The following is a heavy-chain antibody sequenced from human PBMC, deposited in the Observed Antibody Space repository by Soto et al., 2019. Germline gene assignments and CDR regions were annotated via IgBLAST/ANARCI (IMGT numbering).Heavy chain of an antibody. J-gene: IGHJ4*02. CDR3: ARDGITMIRGITVLDF. CDR2: ISSSSDYM. Sequence: PGGSLRLSCVASGFTFSSSRMNWVRQAPGKGLEWVSFISSSSDYMYYADSVKGRFTVSRDNAKNSLYLQMDSLRAEDTAVYYCARDGITMIRGITVLDFWGQGTLVTVSS. D-gene: IGHD3-10*01. CDR1: GFTFSSSR. V-gene: IGHV3-21*01.